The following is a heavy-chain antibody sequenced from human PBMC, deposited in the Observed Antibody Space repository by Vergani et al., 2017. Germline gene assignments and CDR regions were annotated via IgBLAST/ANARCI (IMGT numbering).Heavy chain of an antibody. CDR2: IYTSGST. V-gene: IGHV4-4*07. J-gene: IGHJ3*02. Sequence: QVQLQESGPGLVKPSETLSLTCTVSGGSISSYYWSWIRQPAGKGLEWIGRIYTSGSTNYNPSLKSRVTMSVDTSKNQFSLKLSSVTAADTAVYYCARVRSTLYSSSPTFDIWGQGTMVTVSS. CDR3: ARVRSTLYSSSPTFDI. CDR1: GGSISSYY. D-gene: IGHD6-6*01.